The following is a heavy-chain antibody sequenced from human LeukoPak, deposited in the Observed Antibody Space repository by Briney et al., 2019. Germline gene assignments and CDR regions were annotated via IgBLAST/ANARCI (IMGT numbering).Heavy chain of an antibody. CDR1: GGSISSYY. Sequence: SETLSLTCTVSGGSISSYYWSWIRQPAGKGLEWIGRIYTSGSTNYNPSLKSRVTMSVDTSKNQFSLKLSSVTAADTTVYYCARIVGPAATPEAFDIWGQGTMVTVSS. D-gene: IGHD2-2*01. V-gene: IGHV4-4*07. CDR3: ARIVGPAATPEAFDI. J-gene: IGHJ3*02. CDR2: IYTSGST.